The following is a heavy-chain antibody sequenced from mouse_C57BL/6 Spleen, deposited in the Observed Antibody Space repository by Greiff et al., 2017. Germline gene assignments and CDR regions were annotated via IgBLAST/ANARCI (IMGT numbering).Heavy chain of an antibody. D-gene: IGHD2-1*01. V-gene: IGHV1-64*01. J-gene: IGHJ4*01. Sequence: VQLQQPGAELVKPGASVKLSCKASGYTFTSYWMHWVKQRPGQGLEWIGMIHPNSGSTNYNEKFKSKATLTVDKSSSTAYMQLSSLTSEDSAVYYCARSEIYYGHYYAMDYWGQGTSVTVSS. CDR2: IHPNSGST. CDR1: GYTFTSYW. CDR3: ARSEIYYGHYYAMDY.